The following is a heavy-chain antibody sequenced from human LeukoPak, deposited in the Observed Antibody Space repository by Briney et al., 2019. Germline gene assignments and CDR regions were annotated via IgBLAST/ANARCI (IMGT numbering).Heavy chain of an antibody. V-gene: IGHV1-69*05. CDR3: ARDRRYCSGGSCYYYYYYTDV. Sequence: ASVKVSCKASGGTFSSYAISWVRQAPGQGLEWMGRIIPIFGTANYAQKFQGRVTITTDESTSTAYMELSSLRSDDTAVYYCARDRRYCSGGSCYYYYYYTDVWGKGTTVTVSS. D-gene: IGHD2-15*01. CDR2: IIPIFGTA. CDR1: GGTFSSYA. J-gene: IGHJ6*03.